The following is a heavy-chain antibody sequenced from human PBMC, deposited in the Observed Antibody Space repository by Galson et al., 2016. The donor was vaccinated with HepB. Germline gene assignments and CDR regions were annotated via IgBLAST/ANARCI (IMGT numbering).Heavy chain of an antibody. CDR1: GFSFSTYA. J-gene: IGHJ6*02. V-gene: IGHV3-30-3*01. Sequence: SLRLSCAASGFSFSTYAMHWVRQAPGKGLEWVALISDDGSKKNDADSVKGRFTISRDNSKNTLYLQMNSLRGEDTAVYYCARDPGFRNGMDVWGQGTTVTVS. CDR2: ISDDGSKK. CDR3: ARDPGFRNGMDV.